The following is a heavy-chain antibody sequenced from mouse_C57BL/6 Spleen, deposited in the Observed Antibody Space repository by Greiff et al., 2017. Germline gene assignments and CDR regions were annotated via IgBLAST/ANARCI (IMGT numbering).Heavy chain of an antibody. V-gene: IGHV5-4*01. D-gene: IGHD2-1*01. CDR2: ISDGGSYT. Sequence: EVQLVESGGGLVKPGGSLTLSCAASGFNFSSYAMSWVRQTPEKRLEWVATISDGGSYTYYPDNGKGRFTISRDNAKNNLYLQRSHLKSEDTAMYYCARDYGNYFAWFAYWGQGTLVTVSA. CDR1: GFNFSSYA. J-gene: IGHJ3*01. CDR3: ARDYGNYFAWFAY.